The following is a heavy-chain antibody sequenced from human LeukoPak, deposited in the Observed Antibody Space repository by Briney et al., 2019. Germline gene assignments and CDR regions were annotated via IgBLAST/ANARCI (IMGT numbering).Heavy chain of an antibody. Sequence: GGSLRLSCAASGFIFSNYWMTWVRQAPGKALEWVANIKPDGSGEYYVDSVKGRFAISRDNAKNSLFLQMNSLRVEDTAVYYCVRDFALGQLLPGNFQHWGQGTLVTVSS. J-gene: IGHJ1*01. CDR1: GFIFSNYW. D-gene: IGHD2-2*01. V-gene: IGHV3-7*01. CDR3: VRDFALGQLLPGNFQH. CDR2: IKPDGSGE.